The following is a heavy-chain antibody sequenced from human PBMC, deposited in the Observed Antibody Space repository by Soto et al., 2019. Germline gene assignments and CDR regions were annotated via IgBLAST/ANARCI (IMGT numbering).Heavy chain of an antibody. CDR1: GYTFSSYD. D-gene: IGHD4-17*01. CDR3: ARTDGDLDV. J-gene: IGHJ6*02. Sequence: ASVKVSCKASGYTFSSYDINWVRQATGQGLEWMGWMNPKSGHTGSAQKFQGRVNMTRDTSISTAYMELSSLRSEDTAIYYCARTDGDLDVWGQGTTVTVSS. V-gene: IGHV1-8*01. CDR2: MNPKSGHT.